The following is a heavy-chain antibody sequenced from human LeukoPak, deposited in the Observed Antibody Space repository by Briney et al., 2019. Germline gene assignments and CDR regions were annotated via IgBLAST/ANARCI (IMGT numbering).Heavy chain of an antibody. V-gene: IGHV1-69*05. CDR3: AREVAAAGTRAFDI. CDR2: IIPIFGTA. Sequence: ASVKVSCKASGGTFSSYAISWVRQAPGQGLEWMGRIIPIFGTANYAQKFQGRVTITTDESTSTAYMELSSLRSEDTAVYYCAREVAAAGTRAFDIWGQGTMVTVSS. D-gene: IGHD6-13*01. CDR1: GGTFSSYA. J-gene: IGHJ3*02.